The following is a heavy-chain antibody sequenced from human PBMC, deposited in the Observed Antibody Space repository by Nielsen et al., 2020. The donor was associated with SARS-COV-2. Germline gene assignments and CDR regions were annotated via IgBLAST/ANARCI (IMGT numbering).Heavy chain of an antibody. CDR2: INPNSGGT. D-gene: IGHD5-24*01. Sequence: ASVKVSCKASSYTFSNYGISWVRQAPGQGLEWIGWINPNSGGTDYAQKFQGRVTMTWATSISTAYIELSRLRSDDTAVYYCARELNVGMAIIGAFDIWGQGTMVTVSS. CDR1: SYTFSNYG. V-gene: IGHV1-2*02. CDR3: ARELNVGMAIIGAFDI. J-gene: IGHJ3*02.